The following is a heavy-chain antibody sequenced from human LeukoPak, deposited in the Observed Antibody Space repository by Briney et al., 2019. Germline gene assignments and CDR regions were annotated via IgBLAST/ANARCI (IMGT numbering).Heavy chain of an antibody. J-gene: IGHJ4*02. CDR2: IGISGETS. CDR3: TRYGDSANKVDF. Sequence: GRSLRLSCAASGFTFSGHYMSWIRQAPGKGLEWLSHIGISGETSYNADSVKGRFTISRDNGKSTLYLQMNSLRVEDTAVYYCTRYGDSANKVDFWGQGTLVTVSS. V-gene: IGHV3-11*01. D-gene: IGHD7-27*01. CDR1: GFTFSGHY.